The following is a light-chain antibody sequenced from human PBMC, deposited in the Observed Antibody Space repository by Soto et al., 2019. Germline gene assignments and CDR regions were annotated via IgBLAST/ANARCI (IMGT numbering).Light chain of an antibody. V-gene: IGKV1-39*01. CDR2: AAS. J-gene: IGKJ4*01. Sequence: DIQMTQSPSSLSASVGDRITITCRASQSISSYLNWYQEKPGKAPKLLLYAASTLHSGVPSRFSGSGSGTDFTLAISSLQPEDFATYSCQQSYSTPLTFGGGTKVEI. CDR1: QSISSY. CDR3: QQSYSTPLT.